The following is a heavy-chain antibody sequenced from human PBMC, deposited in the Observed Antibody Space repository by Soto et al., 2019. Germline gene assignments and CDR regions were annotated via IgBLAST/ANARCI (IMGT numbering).Heavy chain of an antibody. J-gene: IGHJ4*02. V-gene: IGHV1-69*13. D-gene: IGHD3-22*01. Sequence: SVKVSCKASGGTFSRYALSWVRQAPGQGPEWMGGIVPMFGTANYAQKFQGRVTITADESTSTAYMQLSSLRSEDTAVYYCARGVYYDSRGYYFFFWGQGTLVTVSS. CDR2: IVPMFGTA. CDR3: ARGVYYDSRGYYFFF. CDR1: GGTFSRYA.